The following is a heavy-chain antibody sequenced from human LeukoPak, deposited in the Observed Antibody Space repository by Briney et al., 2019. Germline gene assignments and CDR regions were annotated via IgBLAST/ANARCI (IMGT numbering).Heavy chain of an antibody. D-gene: IGHD3-22*01. CDR1: GFTFSDHY. J-gene: IGHJ4*02. CDR3: ARVEKTLTYYYDSSGQVDY. CDR2: TRYKDNSYTT. Sequence: GGSLTLSCAASGFTFSDHYMDWVRQSPGKGLEWVGRTRYKDNSYTTEYAESLNRRFTISSDDSTNSLYLQMNSLKTEDTAVYYCARVEKTLTYYYDSSGQVDYWGQGTLVTVSS. V-gene: IGHV3-72*01.